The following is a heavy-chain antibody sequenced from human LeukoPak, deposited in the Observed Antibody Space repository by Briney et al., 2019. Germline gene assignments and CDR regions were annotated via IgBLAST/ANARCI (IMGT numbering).Heavy chain of an antibody. D-gene: IGHD6-19*01. Sequence: ASVKVSCKASGYTFTSYGISWVRQAPGQGLEWMGWINPNSGGTNYAQKFQGWVTMTRDTSISTAYMELSRLRSDDTAVYYCARSQWLASYYYYGMDVWGQGTTVTVSS. CDR3: ARSQWLASYYYYGMDV. CDR1: GYTFTSYG. J-gene: IGHJ6*02. V-gene: IGHV1-2*04. CDR2: INPNSGGT.